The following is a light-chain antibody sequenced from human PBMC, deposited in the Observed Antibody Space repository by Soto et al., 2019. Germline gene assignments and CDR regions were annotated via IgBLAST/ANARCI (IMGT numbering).Light chain of an antibody. J-gene: IGLJ1*01. CDR1: SSYVGAYNY. CDR2: DVS. Sequence: QSVLTQPRSVSGSPGQSVTISCTGSSSYVGAYNYVSWYQQHPGKAPKFMIYDVSKRPSGVPDRFSGSKSGNTASLTISGLQAEDEADYYCCSYAGTYSYVFGTGTKVTVL. CDR3: CSYAGTYSYV. V-gene: IGLV2-11*01.